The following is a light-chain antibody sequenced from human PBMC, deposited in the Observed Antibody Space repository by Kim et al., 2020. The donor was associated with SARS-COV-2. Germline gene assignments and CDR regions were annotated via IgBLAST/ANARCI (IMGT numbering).Light chain of an antibody. CDR1: QSVSSN. J-gene: IGKJ1*01. V-gene: IGKV3-15*01. Sequence: APGGSAAPSCSASQSVSSNLAWYQQKPGQAPRLLIHGASTRAIGIPARFSGSGSGTEFTLIISSLQSEDFALYYCQQYNNWPPWTFGQGTKVDIK. CDR3: QQYNNWPPWT. CDR2: GAS.